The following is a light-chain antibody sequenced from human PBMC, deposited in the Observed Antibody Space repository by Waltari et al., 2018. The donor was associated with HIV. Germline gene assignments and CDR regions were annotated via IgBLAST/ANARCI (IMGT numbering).Light chain of an antibody. CDR1: SDDVGGYDH. V-gene: IGLV2-14*01. CDR2: AVR. CDR3: SSYARDISII. J-gene: IGLJ2*01. Sequence: QSALTQPASVSGSPGQSITITCAGTSDDVGGYDHVAWYQQIMGSPPKLIIFAVRHRPSGVSARFSGSKSGNTASLTITGLRPDDEAVYFCSSYARDISIIVGGGTRLTV.